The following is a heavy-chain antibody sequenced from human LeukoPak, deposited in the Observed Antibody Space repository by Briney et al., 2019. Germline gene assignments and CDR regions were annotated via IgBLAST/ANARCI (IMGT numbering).Heavy chain of an antibody. CDR2: ISGSGGST. D-gene: IGHD3-3*01. CDR1: GFTFSSYA. CDR3: AKDHGGTYDFWSGYTLYFDY. Sequence: GGSLRLSCAASGFTFSSYAMSWVRQAPGKGLEWVSAISGSGGSTYYADSVKGRFTISRDNSKNTLYLQMNSLRAEDTAVYYCAKDHGGTYDFWSGYTLYFDYWGQGTLVTVSS. V-gene: IGHV3-23*01. J-gene: IGHJ4*02.